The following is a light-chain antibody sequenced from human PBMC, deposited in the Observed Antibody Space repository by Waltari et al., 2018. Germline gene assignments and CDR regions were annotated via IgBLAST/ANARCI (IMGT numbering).Light chain of an antibody. CDR3: SSYAGSNNWV. Sequence: QSALTQPPSASGSPGQSITISCTGTSSDVGGYHYVSWDQQHPGKAPKLMIYEVSRRPAGVPHCFSCSKSGNTAPLTVSGLQAEDDADYYCSSYAGSNNWVFGGGTKLTVL. J-gene: IGLJ2*01. CDR1: SSDVGGYHY. CDR2: EVS. V-gene: IGLV2-8*01.